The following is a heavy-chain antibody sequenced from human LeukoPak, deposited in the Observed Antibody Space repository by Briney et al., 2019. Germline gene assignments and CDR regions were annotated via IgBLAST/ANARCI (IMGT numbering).Heavy chain of an antibody. Sequence: ASVKVSCKASGGTFSSYAISLVRQAPGQGLEWMGGIIPIFGNANYPQKFQGRVTITTDESTSTAYMELSSLRSEDTAVYYCARLAAAGFGYFDYWGQGTLVTVSS. V-gene: IGHV1-69*05. CDR1: GGTFSSYA. CDR3: ARLAAAGFGYFDY. CDR2: IIPIFGNA. J-gene: IGHJ4*02. D-gene: IGHD6-13*01.